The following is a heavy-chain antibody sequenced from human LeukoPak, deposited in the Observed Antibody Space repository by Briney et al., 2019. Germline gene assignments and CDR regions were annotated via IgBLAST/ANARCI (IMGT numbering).Heavy chain of an antibody. V-gene: IGHV4-30-4*01. D-gene: IGHD3-3*01. J-gene: IGHJ5*02. CDR3: ARGPTYYDFWSGYYMGGWFDP. Sequence: SGTLSLTCTVSGGSISSGDYYWSWIRQPPGKGLEWIGYIYYSGSTYYNPSLKSRVTISVDTSKNQFSLKLSSVTAADTAVYYCARGPTYYDFWSGYYMGGWFDPWGQGTLVTVSS. CDR2: IYYSGST. CDR1: GGSISSGDYY.